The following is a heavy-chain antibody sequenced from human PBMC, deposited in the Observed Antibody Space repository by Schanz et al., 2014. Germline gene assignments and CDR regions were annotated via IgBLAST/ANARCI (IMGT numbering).Heavy chain of an antibody. CDR3: AKDPHKDYGGKPHALDI. CDR2: IWFDGNNK. Sequence: QVQLVESGGGVVQPGRSLRLSCATSGFTFSSYGMHWVRQAPGKGLEWVAVIWFDGNNKYYADSVKGRFTISRDNSKNTLDLQMNSLRAEDTALYYCAKDPHKDYGGKPHALDIWGQGTMVTVSS. D-gene: IGHD4-17*01. J-gene: IGHJ3*02. V-gene: IGHV3-33*06. CDR1: GFTFSSYG.